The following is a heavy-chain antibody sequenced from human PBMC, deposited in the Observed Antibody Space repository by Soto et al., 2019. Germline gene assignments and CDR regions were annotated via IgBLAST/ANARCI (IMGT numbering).Heavy chain of an antibody. D-gene: IGHD3-10*01. J-gene: IGHJ4*02. CDR3: ASPSAKSITMVRGAPYYFDY. CDR2: IIPIFGTA. Sequence: ASVKVSCKASGGTFSSYAISWVRQAPGQGLEWMGGIIPIFGTANYAQKFQGRVTITADESTSRAYMELSSLRSEDTAVYYCASPSAKSITMVRGAPYYFDYWGQGTLVTVSS. CDR1: GGTFSSYA. V-gene: IGHV1-69*13.